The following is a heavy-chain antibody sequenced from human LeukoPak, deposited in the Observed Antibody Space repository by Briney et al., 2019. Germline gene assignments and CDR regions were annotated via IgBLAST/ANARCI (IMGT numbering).Heavy chain of an antibody. CDR3: ARGDDILTGYYLAFDY. Sequence: PGGSLRLSCAAPGFTFSSYSMNWVRQAPGKGLEWVSSISSSSSYIYYADSVKGRFTISRDNAKNSLYLQMNSLRAEDTAVYYCARGDDILTGYYLAFDYWGQGTLVTVSS. J-gene: IGHJ4*02. V-gene: IGHV3-21*01. CDR1: GFTFSSYS. CDR2: ISSSSSYI. D-gene: IGHD3-9*01.